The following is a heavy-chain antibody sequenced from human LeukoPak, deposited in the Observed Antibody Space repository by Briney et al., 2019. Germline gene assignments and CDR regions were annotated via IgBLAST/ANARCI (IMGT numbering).Heavy chain of an antibody. Sequence: ASVKVSCKASDYTFTTYGISWVRQAPGQGLEWMGWISGKNGDTYYSQNLQGRVTMTADPSTSTANMELTSLRSDDTAVYYCARGGGGTLRDALDIWGQGTMVTVSS. CDR3: ARGGGGTLRDALDI. J-gene: IGHJ3*02. D-gene: IGHD2-15*01. CDR2: ISGKNGDT. CDR1: DYTFTTYG. V-gene: IGHV1-18*01.